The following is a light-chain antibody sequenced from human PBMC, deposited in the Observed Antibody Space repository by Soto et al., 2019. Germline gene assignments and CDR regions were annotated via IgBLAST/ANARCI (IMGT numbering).Light chain of an antibody. CDR3: SSHGGSNNFYV. J-gene: IGLJ1*01. Sequence: QSALTQPASVTGSPGQSITISCTGTTSDVGGYDRVSWFQQYPGTAPKLMIYEVTNRPSGVSDRFSASKSGNTASLTVSGLQAEDEADYYCSSHGGSNNFYVFGTGTKLTVL. V-gene: IGLV2-14*01. CDR1: TSDVGGYDR. CDR2: EVT.